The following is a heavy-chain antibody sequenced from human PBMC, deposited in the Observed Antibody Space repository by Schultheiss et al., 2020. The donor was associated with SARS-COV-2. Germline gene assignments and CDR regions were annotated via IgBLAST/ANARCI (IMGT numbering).Heavy chain of an antibody. CDR2: IYYSGST. V-gene: IGHV4-59*01. D-gene: IGHD1/OR15-1a*01. CDR3: ARDSGTVRYYYGMDV. CDR1: GGSISSYY. Sequence: SETLSLTCTVSGGSISSYYWSWIRQPPGKGLEWIGYIYYSGSTNYNPSLKSRVTISVDTSKNQFSLKLSSMTAADTAVYYCARDSGTVRYYYGMDVWGQGTTVTVSS. J-gene: IGHJ6*02.